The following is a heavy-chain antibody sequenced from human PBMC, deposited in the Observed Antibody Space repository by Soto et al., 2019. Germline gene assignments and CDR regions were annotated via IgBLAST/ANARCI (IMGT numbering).Heavy chain of an antibody. CDR1: GYTFTSYD. CDR3: ARGLEGITIFGVLSNRFDP. J-gene: IGHJ5*02. CDR2: MNPNSGNT. D-gene: IGHD3-3*01. Sequence: GASVKVSCKASGYTFTSYDINWVRQATGQGLEWMGWMNPNSGNTGYAQKFQGRVTMTRNTSISTAYMELSSLRPEDTAVYYCARGLEGITIFGVLSNRFDPWGQGTLVIVSS. V-gene: IGHV1-8*01.